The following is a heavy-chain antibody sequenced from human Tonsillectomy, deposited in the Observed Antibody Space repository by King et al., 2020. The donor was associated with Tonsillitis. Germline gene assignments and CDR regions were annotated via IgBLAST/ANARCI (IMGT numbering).Heavy chain of an antibody. CDR2: ISSSSSDI. J-gene: IGHJ4*02. V-gene: IGHV3-21*01. Sequence: VQLVESGGGLVKPGVSLRLSCAASGFTFSSYSMNWVRQAPGKGLEWVSSISSSSSDIYYADSVKGRFTISRDNAKNSLYLQMNSLRAEDTAVYYCARDANYYDSSGYRVEGTFDYWGQGTLVTVSS. D-gene: IGHD3-22*01. CDR3: ARDANYYDSSGYRVEGTFDY. CDR1: GFTFSSYS.